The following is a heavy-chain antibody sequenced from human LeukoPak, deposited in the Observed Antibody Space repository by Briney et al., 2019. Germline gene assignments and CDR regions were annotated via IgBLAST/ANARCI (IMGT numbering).Heavy chain of an antibody. Sequence: ESGGGLVKPGGSLRLSCAASGFIFSDYYMSWVRQAPGKGLEWVSAISGSGSTTYYADPVKGRFTISRDNSKNTLYLQMNSLRAEDTAVYYCAKDWDQLLYYFDYWGQGTLVTVSS. CDR3: AKDWDQLLYYFDY. V-gene: IGHV3-23*01. D-gene: IGHD2-2*01. J-gene: IGHJ4*02. CDR2: ISGSGSTT. CDR1: GFIFSDYY.